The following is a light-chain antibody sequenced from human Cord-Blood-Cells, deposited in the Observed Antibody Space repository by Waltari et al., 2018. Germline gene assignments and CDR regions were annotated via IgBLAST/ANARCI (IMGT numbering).Light chain of an antibody. CDR1: TGAFTSGYY. V-gene: IGLV7-43*01. J-gene: IGLJ3*02. CDR3: LLYYGGAQLV. Sequence: QTVVTQEPSLTVSPGGTVTLTCASSTGAFTSGYYPNCFQQKPGQAPRQLIYSTSNNTYCTPARFSGSRLGGNAALTLSGVQPEDEAEYYCLLYYGGAQLVFGGGTKLTVL. CDR2: STS.